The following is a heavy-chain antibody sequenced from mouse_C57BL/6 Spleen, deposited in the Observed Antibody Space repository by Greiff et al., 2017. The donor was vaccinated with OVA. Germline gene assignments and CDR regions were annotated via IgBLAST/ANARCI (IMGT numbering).Heavy chain of an antibody. D-gene: IGHD2-2*01. Sequence: QVQLKESGAELVRPGASVTLSCKASGYTFTDYEMHWVKQTPVHGLEWIGAIDPETGGTAYNQKFKGKAILTADKSSSTAYMELRSLTAEDSAVYYCTRSTVVTTRNSYFDYWGQGTTLTVSS. V-gene: IGHV1-15*01. CDR3: TRSTVVTTRNSYFDY. CDR2: IDPETGGT. CDR1: GYTFTDYE. J-gene: IGHJ2*01.